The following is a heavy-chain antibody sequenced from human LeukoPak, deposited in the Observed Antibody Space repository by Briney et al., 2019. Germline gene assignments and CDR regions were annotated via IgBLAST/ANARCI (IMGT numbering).Heavy chain of an antibody. CDR1: GFTFSNYA. Sequence: PGRSLRLSCAASGFTFSNYAMHWVRQATGKGLEWVSVISYDGRDKYSADSVKGRFTISRDNSKNTLYLQMNSLRAEDTAVYYCARGGFSGYDFERFDYWGQGTLVTVSS. CDR3: ARGGFSGYDFERFDY. V-gene: IGHV3-30*04. D-gene: IGHD5-12*01. J-gene: IGHJ4*02. CDR2: ISYDGRDK.